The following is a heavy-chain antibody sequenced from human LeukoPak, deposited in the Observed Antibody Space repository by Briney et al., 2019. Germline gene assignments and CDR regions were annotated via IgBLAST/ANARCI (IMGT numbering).Heavy chain of an antibody. CDR2: FHPEDGQK. CDR1: VYTLTVLS. J-gene: IGHJ4*02. CDR3: ATGFPSGGWYGWVELDY. D-gene: IGHD6-19*01. Sequence: GASVNVSCKVSVYTLTVLSMHWVRQAPGKGLEWMGGFHPEDGQKIYAQKSQGRVTMTEDTSTDTAYMELSSLRSEDTAVYYCATGFPSGGWYGWVELDYWGQGTLVTVSS. V-gene: IGHV1-24*01.